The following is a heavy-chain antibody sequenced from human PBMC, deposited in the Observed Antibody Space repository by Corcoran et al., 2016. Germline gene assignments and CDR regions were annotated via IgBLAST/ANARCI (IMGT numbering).Heavy chain of an antibody. J-gene: IGHJ6*02. CDR1: GGTFSSYA. CDR2: IIPIFGTA. Sequence: QVQLVQSGAEVKKPGSSVKVSCKASGGTFSSYANSWVRQAPGQGLGWRGGIIPIFGTANYAQKFQGRVTITADESTRTAYMELSSLRSEDTDVYDCARVGCQDIVVVPAAIPPWYYYGMDVWGQGTTVTVSS. CDR3: ARVGCQDIVVVPAAIPPWYYYGMDV. D-gene: IGHD2-2*02. V-gene: IGHV1-69*01.